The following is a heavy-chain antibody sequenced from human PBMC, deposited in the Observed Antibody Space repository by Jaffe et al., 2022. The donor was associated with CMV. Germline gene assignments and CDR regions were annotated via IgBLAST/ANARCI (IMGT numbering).Heavy chain of an antibody. J-gene: IGHJ5*02. CDR1: GFTFGDYA. Sequence: EVQLVESGGGLVQPGRSLRLSCTASGFTFGDYAMSWVRQAPGKGLEWVGFIRSKAYGGTTEYAASVKGRFTISRDDSKSIAYLQMNSLKTEDTAVYYCTRGEDIVVVPAAMPDWFDPWGQGTLVTVSS. CDR2: IRSKAYGGTT. V-gene: IGHV3-49*04. D-gene: IGHD2-2*01. CDR3: TRGEDIVVVPAAMPDWFDP.